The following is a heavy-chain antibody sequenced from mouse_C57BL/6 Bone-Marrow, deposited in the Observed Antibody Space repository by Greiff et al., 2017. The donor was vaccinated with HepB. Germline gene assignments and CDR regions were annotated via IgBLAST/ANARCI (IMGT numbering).Heavy chain of an antibody. Sequence: DVKLVESGGGLVQPGGSLKLSCAASGFTFSDYGMAWVRQAPRQGPEWVAFISNLAYSIYYADTVTGRFTISRENAKNTLYLEMSSLRSEDTAMYYCARHRYYYYAMDYWGQGTSVTVSS. D-gene: IGHD1-1*01. J-gene: IGHJ4*01. CDR2: ISNLAYSI. CDR1: GFTFSDYG. V-gene: IGHV5-15*01. CDR3: ARHRYYYYAMDY.